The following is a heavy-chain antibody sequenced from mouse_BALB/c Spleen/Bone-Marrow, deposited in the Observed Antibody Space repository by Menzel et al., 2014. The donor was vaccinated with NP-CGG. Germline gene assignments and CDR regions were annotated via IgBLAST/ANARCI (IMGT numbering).Heavy chain of an antibody. CDR2: IWSDGST. CDR1: GFSLTTYG. CDR3: ARNPYGNYAMDY. D-gene: IGHD2-10*02. J-gene: IGHJ4*01. Sequence: QVQLKESGPGLVAPSQILSITCTVSGFSLTTYGVHWVRQPPGKGLEWLVVIWSDGSTTYNSALKSRLSISKDNSKSQVFLKMNSLQTDDTAMYYCARNPYGNYAMDYWGQGTSVTVSS. V-gene: IGHV2-6*02.